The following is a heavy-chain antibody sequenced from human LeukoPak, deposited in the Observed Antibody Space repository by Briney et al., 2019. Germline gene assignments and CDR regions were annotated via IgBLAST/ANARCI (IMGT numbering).Heavy chain of an antibody. V-gene: IGHV3-7*01. CDR3: ARWSFNIIRGQTFDY. D-gene: IGHD3-10*01. CDR1: GFTFSSYW. Sequence: GGSLRLSCAASGFTFSSYWMSWVRQAPGKGLEWVANIKQDGSEKYYVDSVKGRFTISRDNAKNSLYLQMNSLRAEDTAVYYCARWSFNIIRGQTFDYWGQGTLVTVSS. CDR2: IKQDGSEK. J-gene: IGHJ4*02.